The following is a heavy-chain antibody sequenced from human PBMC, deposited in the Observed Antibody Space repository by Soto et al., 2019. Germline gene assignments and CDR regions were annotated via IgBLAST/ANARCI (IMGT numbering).Heavy chain of an antibody. CDR1: GGSFSGYY. CDR2: INHSGST. D-gene: IGHD3-10*01. CDR3: AREKITALFDY. V-gene: IGHV4-34*01. J-gene: IGHJ4*02. Sequence: SETLSLTCAVYGGSFSGYYWTWLRQPPGTGLEWIGEINHSGSTNNNPSLKSRVTISVDTSKNQFSLKLTSVTAADTAVYYCAREKITALFDYWGQETLVTVSP.